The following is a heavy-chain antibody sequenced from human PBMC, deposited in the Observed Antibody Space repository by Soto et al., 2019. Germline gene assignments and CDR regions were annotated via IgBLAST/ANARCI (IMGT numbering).Heavy chain of an antibody. CDR2: IYYSGST. CDR3: ARTRTVAYYYGMDV. V-gene: IGHV4-31*03. D-gene: IGHD4-4*01. CDR1: GGSISSGGYY. J-gene: IGHJ6*02. Sequence: PSETLSLTCTVSGGSISSGGYYWSWIRQHPGKGLEWIGYIYYSGSTYYNPSLKSRVTISVDTSKNQFSLKLSSVTAADTAVYYCARTRTVAYYYGMDVWGQGTTVTVSS.